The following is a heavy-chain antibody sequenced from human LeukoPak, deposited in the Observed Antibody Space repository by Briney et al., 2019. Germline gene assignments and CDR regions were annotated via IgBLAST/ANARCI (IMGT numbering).Heavy chain of an antibody. J-gene: IGHJ3*02. CDR1: GGSINSYY. Sequence: SETLSLTCTVSGGSINSYYWSWIRQPPGKGLEWIGYIYYSGSANYNPSLKSRVTGSVDTSKNQFSLKLDSVTAADTAMYYCASGGDIVVDDAFDIWGQGTMVTVSS. V-gene: IGHV4-59*08. D-gene: IGHD2-15*01. CDR2: IYYSGSA. CDR3: ASGGDIVVDDAFDI.